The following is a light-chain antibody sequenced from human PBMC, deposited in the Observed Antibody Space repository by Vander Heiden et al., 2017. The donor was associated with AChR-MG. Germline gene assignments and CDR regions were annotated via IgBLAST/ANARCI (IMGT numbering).Light chain of an antibody. CDR2: AAS. V-gene: IGKV1-27*01. J-gene: IGKJ4*01. Sequence: DIQMTQSPSSLSASVGDRVTITCRASQGISNYLAWYQQKPGKGPKLLIYAASTLQSGVPSRFSGSGYGTDFTLTINSRQPEDVATYYCQKYNSSPPSTFGGGTKVEIK. CDR3: QKYNSSPPST. CDR1: QGISNY.